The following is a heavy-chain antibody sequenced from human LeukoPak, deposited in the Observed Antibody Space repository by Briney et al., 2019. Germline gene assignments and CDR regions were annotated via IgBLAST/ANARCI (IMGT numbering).Heavy chain of an antibody. Sequence: PSETLSLTCTVSGGSVSSYYWIWIRQPPGKGLEWIGNIYSSGSTNYNPSLKSRVTISIDTSKKQFSLNLSSVTAADTAVYYCARRAPYSYEWSTLDYWGQGTLVTVSS. J-gene: IGHJ4*02. V-gene: IGHV4-59*08. CDR3: ARRAPYSYEWSTLDY. D-gene: IGHD5-18*01. CDR2: IYSSGST. CDR1: GGSVSSYY.